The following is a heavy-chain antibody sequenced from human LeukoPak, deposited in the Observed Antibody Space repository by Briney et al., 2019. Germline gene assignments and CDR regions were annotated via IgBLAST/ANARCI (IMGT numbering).Heavy chain of an antibody. Sequence: ASVKVSCKASGYTFTGYYMHWVRQAPGQGLEWMGIINPSGGSTSYAQKFQGRVTMTRDTSTSTVYMELSSLRSEDTAVYYCAREWYSGSYSPDAFDIWGQGTMVTVSS. V-gene: IGHV1-46*01. CDR3: AREWYSGSYSPDAFDI. CDR1: GYTFTGYY. J-gene: IGHJ3*02. D-gene: IGHD1-26*01. CDR2: INPSGGST.